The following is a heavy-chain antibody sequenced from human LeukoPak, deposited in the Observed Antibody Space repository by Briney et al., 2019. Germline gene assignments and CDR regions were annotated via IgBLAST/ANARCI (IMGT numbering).Heavy chain of an antibody. CDR2: ISGSGGST. V-gene: IGHV3-23*01. J-gene: IGHJ4*02. Sequence: PGGSLRLSCAASGFTFSSYAMSWVRQAPGKGLEWVSAISGSGGSTYYADSVKGRFTISRDSSKNTLYLQMNSLRAEDTAIYYCARDLNYDFWSGAQDHWGQGTLVTVSS. D-gene: IGHD3-3*01. CDR3: ARDLNYDFWSGAQDH. CDR1: GFTFSSYA.